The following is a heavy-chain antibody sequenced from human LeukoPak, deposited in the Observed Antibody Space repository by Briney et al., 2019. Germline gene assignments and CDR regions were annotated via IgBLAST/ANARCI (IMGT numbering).Heavy chain of an antibody. D-gene: IGHD5-12*01. CDR3: ARVSGYDWESFYDY. CDR2: IYYSGST. V-gene: IGHV4-61*05. Sequence: SETLSLTCTVSGGSISSSSYYWGWIRQPPGKGLEWIGYIYYSGSTNYNPSLKSRVTISVDTSKNQFSLKLNSVTAADTAVYYCARVSGYDWESFYDYWGQGTLVTVSS. J-gene: IGHJ4*02. CDR1: GGSISSSSYY.